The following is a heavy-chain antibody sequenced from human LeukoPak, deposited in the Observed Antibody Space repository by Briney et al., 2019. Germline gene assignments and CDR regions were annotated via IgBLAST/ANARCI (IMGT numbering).Heavy chain of an antibody. CDR3: ARGAPTQFDY. V-gene: IGHV4-59*01. Sequence: SETLSLTCAVYGGSFSGYYWSWIRQPPGKGLEWIGYIYYSGSTNYKPSLKSRVTISVDTSKNQFSLKLSSVTAADTAVYYCARGAPTQFDYWGQGTLVTVSS. CDR1: GGSFSGYY. CDR2: IYYSGST. J-gene: IGHJ4*02.